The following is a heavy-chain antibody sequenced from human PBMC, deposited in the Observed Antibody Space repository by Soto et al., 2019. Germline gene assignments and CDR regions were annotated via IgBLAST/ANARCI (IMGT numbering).Heavy chain of an antibody. V-gene: IGHV1-24*01. Sequence: GASVKVSCKVSGYTLTELSMHWVRQAPGKGLEWMGGFDPEDGETIYAQKFQGRVTMTEDTSTDTAYMERSSLRSEDTAVYYCATSTYYYDSSGYPLGYYWGQGTLVTVSS. CDR1: GYTLTELS. CDR3: ATSTYYYDSSGYPLGYY. D-gene: IGHD3-22*01. J-gene: IGHJ4*02. CDR2: FDPEDGET.